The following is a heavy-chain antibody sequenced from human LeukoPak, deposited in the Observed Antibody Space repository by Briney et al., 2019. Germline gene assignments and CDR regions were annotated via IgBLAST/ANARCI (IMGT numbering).Heavy chain of an antibody. CDR1: GFTFSSYA. D-gene: IGHD3-3*01. CDR3: ARAVTIFGVVKRHFDY. V-gene: IGHV3-30-3*01. Sequence: GGSLRLSCAASGFTFSSYAIHWVRQAPGKGLEWVAVISYDGSNKYYADSVKGRFTISRDNSKNMMYLQMNSLRAEDTAVYYCARAVTIFGVVKRHFDYWGQGTLVTVSS. CDR2: ISYDGSNK. J-gene: IGHJ4*02.